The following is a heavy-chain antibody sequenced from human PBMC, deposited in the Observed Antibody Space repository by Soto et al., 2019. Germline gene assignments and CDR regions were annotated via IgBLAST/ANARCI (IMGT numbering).Heavy chain of an antibody. CDR2: INHSGIT. CDR1: GGSFSGYF. Sequence: SETLSLTCTVSGGSFSGYFWTWIRQPPGKGLEWLAEINHSGITNYNPSVESRVSMSVDTSKNQFSLRLYSVTAADTAVYYCVRGPYNYNSRYFDYWGQGTLGTVSS. V-gene: IGHV4-34*01. D-gene: IGHD1-1*01. J-gene: IGHJ4*02. CDR3: VRGPYNYNSRYFDY.